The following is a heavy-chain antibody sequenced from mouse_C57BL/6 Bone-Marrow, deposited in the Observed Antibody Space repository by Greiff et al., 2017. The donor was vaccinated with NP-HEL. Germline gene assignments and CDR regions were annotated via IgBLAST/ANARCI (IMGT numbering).Heavy chain of an antibody. J-gene: IGHJ3*01. CDR3: ARHYYGFAH. CDR2: ISGGGGNT. V-gene: IGHV5-9*01. D-gene: IGHD1-1*01. CDR1: GFTFSSYT. Sequence: EVKLMESGGGLVKPGGSLKLSCAASGFTFSSYTMSWVRQTPEKRLEWVATISGGGGNTYYPDSVKGRFTISRDNAKNTLYLQMSSLRSEDTALYYCARHYYGFAHWGQGTLVTVSA.